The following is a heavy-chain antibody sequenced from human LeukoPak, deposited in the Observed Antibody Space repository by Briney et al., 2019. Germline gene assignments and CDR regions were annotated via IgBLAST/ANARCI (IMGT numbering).Heavy chain of an antibody. V-gene: IGHV4-30-2*01. CDR2: IYHSGST. CDR1: GGSISSGGYS. D-gene: IGHD3-9*01. CDR3: ARVTFGSYDILTGYYHYYFDY. J-gene: IGHJ4*02. Sequence: SETLSLTCTVSGGSISSGGYSWSWIRQPPGKGLEWIGYIYHSGSTYYNPSLKSRVTISVDRSKNQFSLKLSSVTAADTAVYYCARVTFGSYDILTGYYHYYFDYWGQGTLVTVSS.